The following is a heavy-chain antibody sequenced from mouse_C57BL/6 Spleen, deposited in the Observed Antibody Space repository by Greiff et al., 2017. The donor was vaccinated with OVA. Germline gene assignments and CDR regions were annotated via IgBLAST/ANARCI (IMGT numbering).Heavy chain of an antibody. CDR1: GYAFSSYW. CDR3: ARCTGGNYFDY. Sequence: VQLQESGAELVKPGASVKISCKASGYAFSSYWMNWVKQRPGKGLEWIGQIYPGDGDTNYNGKFKGKATLTADKSSSTAYMQLSSLTSEDSAVYFCARCTGGNYFDYWGQGTTLTVSS. D-gene: IGHD1-1*01. J-gene: IGHJ2*01. V-gene: IGHV1-80*01. CDR2: IYPGDGDT.